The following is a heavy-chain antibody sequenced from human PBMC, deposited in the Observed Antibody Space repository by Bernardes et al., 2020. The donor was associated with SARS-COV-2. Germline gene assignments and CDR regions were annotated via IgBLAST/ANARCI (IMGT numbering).Heavy chain of an antibody. Sequence: GESLLLSCAASGFTFSNSAMSWVRQAPGKGLEWVSAITSGGGTHYADSVKGRFTISRDNSKNTLYLQMNSLRAEDTAVYYCAKEVDTAMIGLFDYWGQGTLVTVSS. V-gene: IGHV3-23*01. J-gene: IGHJ4*02. CDR3: AKEVDTAMIGLFDY. D-gene: IGHD5-18*01. CDR2: ITSGGGT. CDR1: GFTFSNSA.